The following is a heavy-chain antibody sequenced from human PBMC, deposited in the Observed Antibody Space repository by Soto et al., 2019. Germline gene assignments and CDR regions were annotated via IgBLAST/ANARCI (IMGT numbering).Heavy chain of an antibody. CDR1: GFTFSNAW. CDR2: IKSKTDGGTT. V-gene: IGHV3-15*07. J-gene: IGHJ2*01. Sequence: EVQLVESGGGLVKPGGSLRLSCAASGFTFSNAWMNWVRQAPGKGLEWVGRIKSKTDGGTTDYAAPVKGRFTISRDESKNTLYLQMNSLKTEDTAVYYCTTPFGTRSYPPGDWYFDLWGRGTLVTVSS. CDR3: TTPFGTRSYPPGDWYFDL. D-gene: IGHD3-10*01.